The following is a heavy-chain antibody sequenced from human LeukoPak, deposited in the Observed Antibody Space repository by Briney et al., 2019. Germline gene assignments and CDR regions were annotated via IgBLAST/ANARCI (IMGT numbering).Heavy chain of an antibody. J-gene: IGHJ1*01. Sequence: GRSLRLSCAASGFTFDDYGMSWVRQAPGKGLEWVSGINWNGGSTGYADSVKGRFTISRDNAKNSLYLQMNSLRAEDTAVYYCARGVRRDIVVVPAAQRPEYFQHWGQGTLVTVSS. CDR2: INWNGGST. CDR3: ARGVRRDIVVVPAAQRPEYFQH. V-gene: IGHV3-20*04. CDR1: GFTFDDYG. D-gene: IGHD2-2*01.